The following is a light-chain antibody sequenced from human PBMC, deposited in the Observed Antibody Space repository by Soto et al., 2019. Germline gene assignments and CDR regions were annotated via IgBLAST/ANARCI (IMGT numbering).Light chain of an antibody. Sequence: EIVLTQSPGTLSLSPGERATLSCRASPSVSSSYLAWYQQKPGQAPRLLIYGASSRATGIPDRFSGSGSGTDFTLTISRLEPEDFAVYYCQQYGSSPPAYTFGQGTKPEIK. J-gene: IGKJ2*01. CDR2: GAS. CDR3: QQYGSSPPAYT. V-gene: IGKV3-20*01. CDR1: PSVSSSY.